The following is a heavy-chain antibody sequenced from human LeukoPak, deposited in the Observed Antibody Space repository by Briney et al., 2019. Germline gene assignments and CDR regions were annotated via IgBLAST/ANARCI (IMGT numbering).Heavy chain of an antibody. CDR3: ARMLAPHYDFWSGYWNYFDY. D-gene: IGHD3-3*01. CDR2: IYHSGST. J-gene: IGHJ4*02. V-gene: IGHV4-4*02. CDR1: GGSISSSNW. Sequence: SETLSLTCAVSGGSISSSNWWSWVRQPPGKGLEWIGEIYHSGSTNYNPSLKSRVTISLDTSKNQFSLKLSSVTAADTAVYYCARMLAPHYDFWSGYWNYFDYWGQGTLVTVSS.